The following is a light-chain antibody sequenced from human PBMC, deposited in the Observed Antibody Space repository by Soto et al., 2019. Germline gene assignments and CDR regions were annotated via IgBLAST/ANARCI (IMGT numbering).Light chain of an antibody. CDR3: SSYTTSSTLV. V-gene: IGLV2-14*01. CDR1: SSDVGSYNS. CDR2: AVT. Sequence: QSALTQPASVSGSPGQSIAISCTGTSSDVGSYNSVSWYQQFPGKAPKLILYAVTNPPSGVSNRFSGSKSGNTASLTISGLQAEDEADYFCSSYTTSSTLVFGVGTQLTVL. J-gene: IGLJ7*01.